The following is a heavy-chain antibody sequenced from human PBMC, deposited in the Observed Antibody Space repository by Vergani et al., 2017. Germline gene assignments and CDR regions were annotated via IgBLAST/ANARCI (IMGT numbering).Heavy chain of an antibody. D-gene: IGHD6-6*01. Sequence: VQLVESGGGLVQPGGSLRLSCAASGFTFSSYAMSWVRQAPGKGLEWVSAISGSGGSTYYADSVKGRFTISRDNSKNTLYLQMNSLRAEDTAVYYCAKDLSYSSSYYYYMDVWGKGTTVTVSS. J-gene: IGHJ6*03. CDR3: AKDLSYSSSYYYYMDV. CDR2: ISGSGGST. CDR1: GFTFSSYA. V-gene: IGHV3-23*04.